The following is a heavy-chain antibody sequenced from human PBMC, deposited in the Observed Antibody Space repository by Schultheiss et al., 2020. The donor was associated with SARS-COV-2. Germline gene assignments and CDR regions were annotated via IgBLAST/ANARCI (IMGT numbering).Heavy chain of an antibody. Sequence: ASVKVSCKASGYTFTGYYMHWVRQAPGQGLEWMGWINPNSGGTNYAQKFQGRVTMTRDTSISTAYMELSRLRSDDTAVYYCARDLIVVPAAIDYSNQADIWGQGTMVTVS. CDR3: ARDLIVVPAAIDYSNQADI. V-gene: IGHV1-2*02. CDR1: GYTFTGYY. D-gene: IGHD2-2*01. CDR2: INPNSGGT. J-gene: IGHJ3*02.